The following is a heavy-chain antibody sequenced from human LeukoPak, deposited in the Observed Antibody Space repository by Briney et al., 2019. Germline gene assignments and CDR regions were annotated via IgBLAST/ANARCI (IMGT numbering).Heavy chain of an antibody. D-gene: IGHD1-1*01. CDR3: ARDWKDDYTALFM. V-gene: IGHV3-7*01. J-gene: IGHJ4*02. CDR2: INEHASER. Sequence: GGSLRLSCAASGFRFSDYWMSWVRQAPGKGLEWVALINEHASERYYAASVEGRFTISRDNSENSLYLQLNSLRAEDTAVYYCARDWKDDYTALFMRGQGTLVTVSS. CDR1: GFRFSDYW.